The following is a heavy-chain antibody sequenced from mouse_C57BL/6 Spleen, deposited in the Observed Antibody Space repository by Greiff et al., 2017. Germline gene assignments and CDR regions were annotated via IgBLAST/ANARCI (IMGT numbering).Heavy chain of an antibody. CDR1: GYTFTSYW. Sequence: QVQLQQPGAELVKPGASVKLSCKASGYTFTSYWMHWVKQRPGRGLEWIGRIDPNSGGTKYNEKFKSKATLTVDKPSSTAYIQLSSLTSEDSGVYYCARPLLYDYEGGYAMDYWGQGTSVTGSS. V-gene: IGHV1-72*01. CDR3: ARPLLYDYEGGYAMDY. CDR2: IDPNSGGT. J-gene: IGHJ4*01. D-gene: IGHD2-4*01.